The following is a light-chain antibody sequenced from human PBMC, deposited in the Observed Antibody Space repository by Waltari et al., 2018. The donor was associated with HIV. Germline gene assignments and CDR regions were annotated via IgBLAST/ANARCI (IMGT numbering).Light chain of an antibody. CDR1: RSNIGAHY. CDR2: DNN. V-gene: IGLV1-51*01. Sequence: QSVFTQPPPVSAAPGQNVTLPSSGSRSNIGAHYVPLYQQPPGTAPKLLIYDNNKRPSGIPDRFSASKSGTSATLGITGLQTGDEADYYCGTWDSSLSAGLFGGGTKLTVL. J-gene: IGLJ2*01. CDR3: GTWDSSLSAGL.